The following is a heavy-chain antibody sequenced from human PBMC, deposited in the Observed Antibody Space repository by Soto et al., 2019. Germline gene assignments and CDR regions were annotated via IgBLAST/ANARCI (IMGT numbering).Heavy chain of an antibody. D-gene: IGHD6-13*01. CDR1: GFTFSNYG. CDR2: IWYDGSNK. V-gene: IGHV3-33*01. Sequence: QVQLVESGGGVVQPGRSLRLSCAASGFTFSNYGMHWVRQAPGKGLEWVAIIWYDGSNKYYADSVKGRFTISRDNSKNTLYLQMNSLRAEDTALYYCARGLGMGSSWYLSPGSGRKYYFDYWGQGTLVTVSS. J-gene: IGHJ4*02. CDR3: ARGLGMGSSWYLSPGSGRKYYFDY.